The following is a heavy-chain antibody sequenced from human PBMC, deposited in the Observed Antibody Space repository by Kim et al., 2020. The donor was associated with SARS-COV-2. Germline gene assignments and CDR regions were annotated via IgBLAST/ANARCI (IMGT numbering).Heavy chain of an antibody. CDR2: INHSGST. V-gene: IGHV4-34*01. CDR1: GGSFSGYY. Sequence: SETLSLTCAVYGGSFSGYYWSWIRQPPGKGLEWIGEINHSGSTNYNPSLKSRVTISVDTSKNQFSLKLSSVTAADTAVYYCARGRFFGVTRAFLSWKAFDIWGQGTMVTVSS. CDR3: ARGRFFGVTRAFLSWKAFDI. J-gene: IGHJ3*02. D-gene: IGHD3-16*01.